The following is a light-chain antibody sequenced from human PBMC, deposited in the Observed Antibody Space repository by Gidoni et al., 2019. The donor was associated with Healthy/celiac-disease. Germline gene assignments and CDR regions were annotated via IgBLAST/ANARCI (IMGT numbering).Light chain of an antibody. Sequence: DIQMTQSPSSLSPSVGDRVTITCRASQSISSYLNWYQQKPGKAPKLLIYAASSLQSGVPSRFSGSGSGTDFTLTISSLQPEDFATYYCQQSRTFGQGTKVEIK. J-gene: IGKJ1*01. CDR2: AAS. V-gene: IGKV1-39*01. CDR3: QQSRT. CDR1: QSISSY.